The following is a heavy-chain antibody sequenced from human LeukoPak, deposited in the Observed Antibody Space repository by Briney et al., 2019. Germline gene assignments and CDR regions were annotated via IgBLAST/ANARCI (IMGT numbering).Heavy chain of an antibody. J-gene: IGHJ4*02. CDR3: ARDHCSGGSCYFDY. CDR2: IYYSGST. V-gene: IGHV4-59*01. D-gene: IGHD2-15*01. CDR1: GGSISSYY. Sequence: MPSETLSLTCTVSGGSISSYYWSWIRQPPGKGLEWIGYIYYSGSTNYNPSLKSRVTISVDTSKNQFSLKLSSVTAADTAVYYCARDHCSGGSCYFDYWGQGALVTVSS.